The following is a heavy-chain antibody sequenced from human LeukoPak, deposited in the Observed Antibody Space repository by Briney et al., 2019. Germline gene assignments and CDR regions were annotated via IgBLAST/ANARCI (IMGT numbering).Heavy chain of an antibody. J-gene: IGHJ5*02. CDR3: ARGLWYSGSGPYFDP. V-gene: IGHV4-34*01. CDR1: GGSFSGYY. D-gene: IGHD6-19*01. Sequence: SETLSLTCAVYGGSFSGYYWSWIRQPPGKGLEWIGEINHSGSTNYNPSLKSRVTISVDTSKNQFPLKLSSVTAADTAVYYCARGLWYSGSGPYFDPWGQGALVTVSS. CDR2: INHSGST.